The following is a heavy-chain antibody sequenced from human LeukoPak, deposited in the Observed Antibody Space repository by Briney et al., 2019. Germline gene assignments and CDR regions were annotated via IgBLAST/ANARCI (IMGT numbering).Heavy chain of an antibody. V-gene: IGHV3-30*18. Sequence: GGSLRLSCAASGFTFSSYGMHWVRQAPGKGLEWVAVISYDGSNKYYADSVKGRFTISRDNSKNTLYLQMNSLRAEDTAVYYCAKDRDCSGGSCYFLGHYFDYWGQGTLVTVSS. CDR3: AKDRDCSGGSCYFLGHYFDY. D-gene: IGHD2-15*01. CDR2: ISYDGSNK. CDR1: GFTFSSYG. J-gene: IGHJ4*02.